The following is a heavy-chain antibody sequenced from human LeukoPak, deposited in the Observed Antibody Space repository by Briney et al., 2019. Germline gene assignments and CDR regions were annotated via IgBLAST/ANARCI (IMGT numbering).Heavy chain of an antibody. Sequence: GGSLRLSCAASGFTFSSYAMSWVRQAPGKGLEWVSAISGGGGSTYYADSVKGRFTISRDNSKNTLYLQMNSLRAEDTAVYYWAKDRYSSSWYPGEFDPWGQGTLVTVSS. D-gene: IGHD6-13*01. CDR1: GFTFSSYA. CDR3: AKDRYSSSWYPGEFDP. CDR2: ISGGGGST. J-gene: IGHJ5*02. V-gene: IGHV3-23*01.